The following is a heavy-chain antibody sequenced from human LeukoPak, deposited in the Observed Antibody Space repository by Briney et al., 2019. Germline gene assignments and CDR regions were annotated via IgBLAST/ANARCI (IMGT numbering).Heavy chain of an antibody. V-gene: IGHV3-23*01. CDR3: ARDHGGSYSY. Sequence: GGSLRLSCAASGFTFSSYAMSWVRQAPGKGLEWVSAISGSGGSTYYADSVKGRFTISRDNAKNSLYLQMNSLRAEDTAVYFCARDHGGSYSYWGQGTLVTVSS. CDR1: GFTFSSYA. J-gene: IGHJ4*02. D-gene: IGHD1-26*01. CDR2: ISGSGGST.